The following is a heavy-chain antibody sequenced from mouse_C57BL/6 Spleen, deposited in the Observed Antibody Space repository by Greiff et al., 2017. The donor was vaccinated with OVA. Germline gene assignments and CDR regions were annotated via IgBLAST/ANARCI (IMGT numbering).Heavy chain of an antibody. CDR3: ARDLTGMAWFAY. J-gene: IGHJ3*01. CDR2: IDPSDSET. CDR1: GYTFTSYW. V-gene: IGHV1-52*01. D-gene: IGHD4-1*01. Sequence: QVQLQQPGAELVRPGSSVKLSCKASGYTFTSYWMHWVKQRPIQGLEWIGNIDPSDSETNYNQKFKDKATLTVDKSSSTAYMQLSNVASEDSAVYYCARDLTGMAWFAYWGKGTLVTVSA.